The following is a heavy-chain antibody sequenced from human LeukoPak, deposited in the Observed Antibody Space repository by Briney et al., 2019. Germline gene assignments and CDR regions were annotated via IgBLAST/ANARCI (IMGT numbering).Heavy chain of an antibody. CDR3: TRGSIAYYYMDV. J-gene: IGHJ6*03. Sequence: SETLSLTCNVSGVSISSGYYWGWIRQPPGKGLEWIGSIYHSGSTYYNPSLKSRVTISVDTSKNQFSLKLSSVTAADTAVYYCTRGSIAYYYMDVWGKGTTVTISS. D-gene: IGHD3-22*01. CDR1: GVSISSGYY. V-gene: IGHV4-38-2*02. CDR2: IYHSGST.